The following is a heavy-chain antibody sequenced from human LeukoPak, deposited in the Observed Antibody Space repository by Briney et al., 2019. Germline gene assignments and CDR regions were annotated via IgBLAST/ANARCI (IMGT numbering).Heavy chain of an antibody. J-gene: IGHJ4*02. CDR2: ISAYNGNT. Sequence: ASVKVSCKASGYTFTSYGISWVRQAPGQGLEWMGGISAYNGNTNYAQKLQGRITMTTDTSTSTAYMELRSLRSDDTAVYYCARDLYDYGDYVDWGQGTLVTVSS. V-gene: IGHV1-18*01. D-gene: IGHD4-17*01. CDR3: ARDLYDYGDYVD. CDR1: GYTFTSYG.